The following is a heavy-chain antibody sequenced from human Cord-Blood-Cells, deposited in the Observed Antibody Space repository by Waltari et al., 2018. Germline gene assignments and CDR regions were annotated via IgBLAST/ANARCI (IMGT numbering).Heavy chain of an antibody. V-gene: IGHV3-21*01. Sequence: DVQLVESGGGLVKPGVSLRLPCASSGFTFSSYSMNWVRQAPWMGLEWVSSIRSSSRYIYYADSVKGRIIISGCNAGTHLYLEMVGLGAESPAVYYCGRDIPWESKYDFDDWGQGTLVAVSS. CDR2: IRSSSRYI. CDR3: GRDIPWESKYDFDD. J-gene: IGHJ4*02. CDR1: GFTFSSYS. D-gene: IGHD1-26*01.